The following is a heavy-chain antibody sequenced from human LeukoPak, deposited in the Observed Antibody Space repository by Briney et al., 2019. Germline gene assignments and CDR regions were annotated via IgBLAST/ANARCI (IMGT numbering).Heavy chain of an antibody. Sequence: SETLSLTCAVYGGSFSGYYWSWIRQPPGKGLEWIGEINHSGSTNHNPSLKSRVTISVDTSKNQFSLKLSSVTAADTAVYYCARVIGYCSGGICYSGTWFAPWGQGTLVTVSS. CDR1: GGSFSGYY. V-gene: IGHV4-34*01. D-gene: IGHD2-15*01. CDR3: ARVIGYCSGGICYSGTWFAP. CDR2: INHSGST. J-gene: IGHJ5*02.